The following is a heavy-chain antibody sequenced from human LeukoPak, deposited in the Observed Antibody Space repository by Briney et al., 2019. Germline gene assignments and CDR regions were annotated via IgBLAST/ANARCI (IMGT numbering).Heavy chain of an antibody. Sequence: ASVKVSCKASGYTFTDHYMHWVRQAPGQGLEWMGRINPNSGGTSSARKFQGRVTVTRDTSISTVYMELSRLTSDDTAVYFCARSPSGWYGDYWGQGTLVIVSS. CDR2: INPNSGGT. CDR1: GYTFTDHY. J-gene: IGHJ4*02. D-gene: IGHD6-19*01. V-gene: IGHV1-2*06. CDR3: ARSPSGWYGDY.